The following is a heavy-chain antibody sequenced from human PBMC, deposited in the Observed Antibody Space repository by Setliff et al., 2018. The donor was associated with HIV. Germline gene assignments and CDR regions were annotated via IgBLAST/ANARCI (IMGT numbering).Heavy chain of an antibody. Sequence: SLRLSCAASGFTLTDYPMHWVRQAPGNGLEWVAVIASHGNWHDYAASVKGRFTISRDTSRNTLYLQMNSLRVEDSALYYCARENNFDYWGQGTLVTV. V-gene: IGHV3-30*04. CDR1: GFTLTDYP. CDR2: IASHGNWH. J-gene: IGHJ4*02. CDR3: ARENNFDY.